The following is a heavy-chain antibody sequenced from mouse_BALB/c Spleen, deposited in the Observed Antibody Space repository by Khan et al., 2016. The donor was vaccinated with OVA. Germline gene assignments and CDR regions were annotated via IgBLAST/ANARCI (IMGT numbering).Heavy chain of an antibody. D-gene: IGHD2-12*01. CDR1: GYTFTSYV. CDR2: IYPFNDDT. CDR3: AKNSSYDVYFDY. V-gene: IGHV1S136*01. Sequence: VQLQQSGPELVKPGASVKMSCEASGYTFTSYVIHWVKQKPGQGLEWIGYIYPFNDDTKYNEKFKGKATLPSDTSTSTAYMELRSLTSEDSAVYYCAKNSSYDVYFDYWGQGTTLTVSS. J-gene: IGHJ2*01.